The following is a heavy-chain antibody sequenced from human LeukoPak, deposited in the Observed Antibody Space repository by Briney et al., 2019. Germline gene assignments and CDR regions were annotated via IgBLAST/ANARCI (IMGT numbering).Heavy chain of an antibody. CDR3: ATPARGGSALP. V-gene: IGHV3-7*01. CDR1: GFSFSSYW. CDR2: ILHDGSEQ. Sequence: PGGSLRLSCAASGFSFSSYWMSWVRQAPGKGLEWVANILHDGSEQYYVDSVKGRFTISRDNTKKSLFLQINSLRAEDTAVYYCATPARGGSALPWGQGTLVTVSS. D-gene: IGHD6-19*01. J-gene: IGHJ5*02.